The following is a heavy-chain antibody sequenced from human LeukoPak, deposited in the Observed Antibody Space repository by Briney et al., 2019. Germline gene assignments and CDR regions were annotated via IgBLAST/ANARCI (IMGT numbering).Heavy chain of an antibody. CDR2: ISGDGGST. J-gene: IGHJ4*02. D-gene: IGHD6-19*01. CDR1: GFTFDGYA. CDR3: AKDVRREWLVHYFDY. Sequence: GGSLRLSCAASGFTFDGYAMHWVRQAPGKGLEWVSLISGDGGSTYYADSVKGRFTISRDNSKNSLYLQMNSLRTEDTALYYCAKDVRREWLVHYFDYWGQGTLVTVSS. V-gene: IGHV3-43*02.